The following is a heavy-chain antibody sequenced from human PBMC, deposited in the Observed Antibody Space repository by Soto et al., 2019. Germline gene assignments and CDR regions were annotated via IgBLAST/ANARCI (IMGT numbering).Heavy chain of an antibody. V-gene: IGHV4-59*12. J-gene: IGHJ5*02. CDR2: TSYTGNT. CDR1: GGSITSYH. CDR3: AREYCSGGSCYPNNWFDP. Sequence: SETLSLTCIVSGGSITSYHWSWIRQFPGKGLEWIAYTSYTGNTNYNPSLQSRVAISMDTSKNQLSLKLSSVTAADTAVYYCAREYCSGGSCYPNNWFDPWGQGTPVTVSS. D-gene: IGHD2-15*01.